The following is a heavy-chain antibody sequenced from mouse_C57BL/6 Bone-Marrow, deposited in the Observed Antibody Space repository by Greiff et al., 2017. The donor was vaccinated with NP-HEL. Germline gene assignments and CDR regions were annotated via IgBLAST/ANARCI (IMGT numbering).Heavy chain of an antibody. J-gene: IGHJ4*01. D-gene: IGHD1-1*02. Sequence: VQLQQSGAELVMPGASVKLSCKASGYTFTSYWMHWVKQRPGQGLEWIGEIDPSDSYTNYNQKFKGKSTLTVDKSSSTAYMQLSSLTSEDSAVYYCARNHYGDAMDYWGQGTSVTVSS. CDR2: IDPSDSYT. V-gene: IGHV1-69*01. CDR3: ARNHYGDAMDY. CDR1: GYTFTSYW.